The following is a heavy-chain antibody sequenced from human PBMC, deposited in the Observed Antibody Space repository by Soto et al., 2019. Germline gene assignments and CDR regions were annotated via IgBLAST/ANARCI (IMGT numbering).Heavy chain of an antibody. CDR2: INHSGST. D-gene: IGHD2-15*01. CDR3: ARVGYCSGGSFRKRLYY. CDR1: GGSFSGYY. Sequence: QVQLQQWGAGLLKPSETLSLTCAVYGGSFSGYYWSWIRQPPGKGLEWIGEINHSGSTNYNPSLKSRVTISVDTSKNQCSLKLSSVTAADTAVYYSARVGYCSGGSFRKRLYYWGQGTLVTVSS. J-gene: IGHJ4*02. V-gene: IGHV4-34*01.